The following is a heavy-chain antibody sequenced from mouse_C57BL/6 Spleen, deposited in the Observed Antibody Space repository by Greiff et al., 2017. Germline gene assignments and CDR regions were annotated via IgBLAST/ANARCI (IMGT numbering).Heavy chain of an antibody. V-gene: IGHV1-82*01. CDR2: IYPGDGDT. CDR1: GYAFSSSW. Sequence: QVQLQQPGPELVKPGASVKISCKASGYAFSSSWMNWVKQRPGKGLEWIGRIYPGDGDTNYNGKFKGKATLTADKSSSTAYMQLSSLTSEVTAVYFCGRDYYSNPYYAMDYWGQGTSVTVSS. D-gene: IGHD2-5*01. J-gene: IGHJ4*01. CDR3: GRDYYSNPYYAMDY.